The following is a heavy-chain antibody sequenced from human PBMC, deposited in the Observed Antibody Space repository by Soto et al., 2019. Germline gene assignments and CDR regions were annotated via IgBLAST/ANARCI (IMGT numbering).Heavy chain of an antibody. CDR1: GYTFTSYG. J-gene: IGHJ4*02. V-gene: IGHV1-18*04. CDR2: SSNYNDNT. D-gene: IGHD3-16*01. CDR3: ARDRGGYFDY. Sequence: QVQLVQSGAEVKKPGASVKVSCKASGYTFTSYGISWVLQAPGQGLEWMGWSSNYNDNTNYAQKLQGRVTLTTDTSTNTVYMELRSLRADDTAMYYCARDRGGYFDYWGQGSLVTVSS.